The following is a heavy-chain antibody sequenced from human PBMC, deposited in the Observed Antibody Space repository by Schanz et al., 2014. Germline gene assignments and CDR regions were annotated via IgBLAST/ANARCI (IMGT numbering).Heavy chain of an antibody. CDR2: IFHSGTT. Sequence: QVQLQESGPGLVKPSGTLSLTCVVSGGSISSGVWWTWARQSPGKGLEWIGEIFHSGTTNYNPALESRVTISVDKSKNQFSLILSSMTAADTAVYYCARHSGYYYYYGMDVWGQGTTVTVSS. CDR3: ARHSGYYYYYGMDV. J-gene: IGHJ6*02. V-gene: IGHV4-4*02. CDR1: GGSISSGVW.